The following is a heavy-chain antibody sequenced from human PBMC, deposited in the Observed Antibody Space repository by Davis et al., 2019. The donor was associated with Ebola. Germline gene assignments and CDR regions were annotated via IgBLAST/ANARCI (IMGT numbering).Heavy chain of an antibody. CDR2: IYHSGST. CDR1: GGSFSGYY. CDR3: AREDYDILTGSFDY. V-gene: IGHV4-34*01. Sequence: SETLSLTCAVYGGSFSGYYWSWIRQPPGKGLEWIGEIYHSGSTNYNPSLKSRVTISVDKSKNQFSLKLSSVTAADTAVYYCAREDYDILTGSFDYWGQGTLVTVSS. J-gene: IGHJ4*02. D-gene: IGHD3-9*01.